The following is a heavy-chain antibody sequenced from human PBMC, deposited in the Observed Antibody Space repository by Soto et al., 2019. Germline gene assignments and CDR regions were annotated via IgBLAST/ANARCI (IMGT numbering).Heavy chain of an antibody. Sequence: SVKVSFKASGCTFSSYAISGVRQAPGQGLEWMGGIIPIFGTASYAQKSQGRVTITADKSTSTAYMELSSLRSEDTAVYYCAREVVGATIGRFDPWGQGTLVTVSS. J-gene: IGHJ5*02. D-gene: IGHD1-26*01. CDR2: IIPIFGTA. CDR3: AREVVGATIGRFDP. V-gene: IGHV1-69*06. CDR1: GCTFSSYA.